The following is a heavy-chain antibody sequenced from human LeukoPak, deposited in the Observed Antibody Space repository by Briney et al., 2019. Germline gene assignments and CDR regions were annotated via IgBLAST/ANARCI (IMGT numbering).Heavy chain of an antibody. D-gene: IGHD2-8*01. CDR3: AKDHEWWSPLDY. J-gene: IGHJ4*02. Sequence: GGSLRLSCAASGFAFSSYGMHWARQAPGKGLEWVAVISYDGGEKYYADSVKGRFTISRDNSKNTLYLQMNSLRAEDTAVYYCAKDHEWWSPLDYWGQGTLVTVSS. CDR1: GFAFSSYG. V-gene: IGHV3-30*18. CDR2: ISYDGGEK.